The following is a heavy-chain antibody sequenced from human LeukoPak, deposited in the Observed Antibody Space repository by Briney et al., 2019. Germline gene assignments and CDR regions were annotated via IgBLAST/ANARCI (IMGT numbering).Heavy chain of an antibody. CDR1: GGSIRSGSHY. J-gene: IGHJ4*02. Sequence: SETLSLTCTVSGGSIRSGSHYWVWIRQPPGKGLEWIGSIYYSGSTYYNSSLENRVTISIDTSKNHFSLRLRSLSAADTSVYYCAKRDDSGGNLVDLWGQGALVTVSS. V-gene: IGHV4-39*02. D-gene: IGHD3-22*01. CDR3: AKRDDSGGNLVDL. CDR2: IYYSGST.